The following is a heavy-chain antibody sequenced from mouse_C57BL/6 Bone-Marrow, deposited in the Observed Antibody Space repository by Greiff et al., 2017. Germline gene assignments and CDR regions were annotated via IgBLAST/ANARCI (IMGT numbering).Heavy chain of an antibody. CDR3: VRHLYYGNWGFAY. Sequence: EVQLVESGGGLVQPKGSLKLSCAASGFSFNTYAMNWVRQAPGKGLEWVARIRSKSNNSATYYADSVKDRFTISRDDSESMLYLQMNNLKTEDTAMYYCVRHLYYGNWGFAYWGQGTLVTVSA. J-gene: IGHJ3*01. CDR2: IRSKSNNSAT. D-gene: IGHD2-1*01. CDR1: GFSFNTYA. V-gene: IGHV10-1*01.